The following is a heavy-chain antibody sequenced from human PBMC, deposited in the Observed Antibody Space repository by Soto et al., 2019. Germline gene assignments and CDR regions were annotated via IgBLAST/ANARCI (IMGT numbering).Heavy chain of an antibody. CDR3: ARDCSSTSCYDAFDI. V-gene: IGHV3-66*01. CDR1: GFTVSSNY. CDR2: IYSGGST. Sequence: GGSLRLSCAASGFTVSSNYMGWVRQAPGKGLEWVSVIYSGGSTYYADSVKGRFTISRDNSKNTLYLQMNSLRAEDTAVYYCARDCSSTSCYDAFDIWGQGTMVTVSS. D-gene: IGHD2-2*01. J-gene: IGHJ3*02.